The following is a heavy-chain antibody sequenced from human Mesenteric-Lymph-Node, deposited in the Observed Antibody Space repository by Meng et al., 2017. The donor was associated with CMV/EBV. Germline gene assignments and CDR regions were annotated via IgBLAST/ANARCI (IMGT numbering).Heavy chain of an antibody. V-gene: IGHV3-53*01. CDR2: TYSGGST. J-gene: IGHJ4*02. CDR3: ENDRPGY. CDR1: GFTVSSNY. D-gene: IGHD1-14*01. Sequence: GGSLRLSCAASGFTVSSNYMSWVRQAPGKGLEWVSVTYSGGSTYYADSVKGRFSISRDNSKNTLSLQKNSLRAEDTAVYYCENDRPGYWGQGTLVTVSS.